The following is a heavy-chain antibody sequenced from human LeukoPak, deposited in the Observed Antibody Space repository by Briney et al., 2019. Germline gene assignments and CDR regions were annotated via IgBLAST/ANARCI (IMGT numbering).Heavy chain of an antibody. V-gene: IGHV4-59*08. Sequence: SKTLSLTCTVSGGSISSYYWSWIRQPPGKGLEWIGDIYYSGSTNYNPSLKSRVTISVDTSKNQFSLKLNTVTAADTAVYYCARLTPSDSSSWYWYFGLWGRGTLVTVSS. CDR2: IYYSGST. J-gene: IGHJ2*01. CDR1: GGSISSYY. CDR3: ARLTPSDSSSWYWYFGL. D-gene: IGHD6-13*01.